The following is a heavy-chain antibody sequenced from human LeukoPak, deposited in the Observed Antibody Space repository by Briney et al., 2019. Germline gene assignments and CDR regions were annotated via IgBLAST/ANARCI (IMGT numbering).Heavy chain of an antibody. J-gene: IGHJ6*03. Sequence: GGSLRLSCVGSGFTFSNYYMYWVRQAPGKGPVWVSRIKDAGDDPIYADSVKGRFTISRDNAKNTVYLQMNSLSAEDTAVYYCARGGYGHNMDVWGEGTTVTVSS. D-gene: IGHD3-10*01. CDR2: IKDAGDDP. CDR1: GFTFSNYY. CDR3: ARGGYGHNMDV. V-gene: IGHV3-74*01.